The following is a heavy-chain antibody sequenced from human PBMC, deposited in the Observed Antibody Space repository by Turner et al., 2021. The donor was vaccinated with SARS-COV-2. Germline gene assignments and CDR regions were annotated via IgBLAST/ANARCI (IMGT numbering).Heavy chain of an antibody. CDR1: EYPSTSYD. Sequence: QVHLVQSVTEVKNPGASVKVYCTASEYPSTSYDINWVRQATGQVPEWVGYMNAGSGDTGHARRYQGRVTLTRDTSINTAYMELSGLSFEDTAIYYCARYDYRLRQGFDVWGQGTKVIVSS. V-gene: IGHV1-8*01. J-gene: IGHJ3*01. D-gene: IGHD1-1*01. CDR2: MNAGSGDT. CDR3: ARYDYRLRQGFDV.